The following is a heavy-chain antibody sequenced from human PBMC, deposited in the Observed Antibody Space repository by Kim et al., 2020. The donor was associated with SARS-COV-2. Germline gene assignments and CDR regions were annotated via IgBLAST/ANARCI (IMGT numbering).Heavy chain of an antibody. CDR1: GFTFKSYA. Sequence: GGSLRLSCAASGFTFKSYAMSWVRQAPGKGLEWVSSISGGVSTYYADSVKGRFTISRDNSKNTLYLQMNSLRAEDTAAYYCAKSLWGTSSNFDYWGQGT. CDR3: AKSLWGTSSNFDY. D-gene: IGHD2-2*01. J-gene: IGHJ4*02. CDR2: ISGGVST. V-gene: IGHV3-23*01.